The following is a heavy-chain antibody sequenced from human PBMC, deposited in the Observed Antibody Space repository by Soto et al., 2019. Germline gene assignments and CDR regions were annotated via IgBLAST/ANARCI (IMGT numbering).Heavy chain of an antibody. V-gene: IGHV1-69*12. D-gene: IGHD6-13*01. J-gene: IGHJ4*02. CDR1: GGTFSSYA. CDR2: IIPIFGTA. CDR3: ARDQGIAAAGFFDY. Sequence: QVQLVQSGAEVKKPGSSVKVSCKASGGTFSSYAISWVRQAPGQGLEWMGGIIPIFGTANYAQKFQGRVTXXAXEXXSTAYMELSSLRSEDTAVYYCARDQGIAAAGFFDYWGQGTLVTVSS.